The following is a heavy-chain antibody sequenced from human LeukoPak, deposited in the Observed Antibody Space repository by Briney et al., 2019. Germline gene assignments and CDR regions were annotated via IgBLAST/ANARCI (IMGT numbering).Heavy chain of an antibody. Sequence: ASVKVSCKVSGYTLTELSMHWVRQAPGKGLEWMGGFDPEDGETIYAQKFQGRVTMTEDTSTDTAYMELSNLRSEDTAVYYCATTRYCSSTSCYAGPQTAEYFQHWGQGTLVTVSS. J-gene: IGHJ1*01. CDR1: GYTLTELS. D-gene: IGHD2-2*01. CDR2: FDPEDGET. CDR3: ATTRYCSSTSCYAGPQTAEYFQH. V-gene: IGHV1-24*01.